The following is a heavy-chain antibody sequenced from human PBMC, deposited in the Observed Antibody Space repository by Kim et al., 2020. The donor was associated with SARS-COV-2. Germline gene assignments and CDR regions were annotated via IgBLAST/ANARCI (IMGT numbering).Heavy chain of an antibody. J-gene: IGHJ6*02. CDR2: ISSSSTI. D-gene: IGHD3-10*01. Sequence: GGSLRLSCAASGFTFSSYSMNWVRQAPGKGLEWVSYISSSSTIYYADSVKGRFTISRDNAKNSLYLQMNSLRAEDTAVYYCARSPLWFGELSPTLYYGMDVWGQGTTVTVSS. CDR1: GFTFSSYS. CDR3: ARSPLWFGELSPTLYYGMDV. V-gene: IGHV3-48*04.